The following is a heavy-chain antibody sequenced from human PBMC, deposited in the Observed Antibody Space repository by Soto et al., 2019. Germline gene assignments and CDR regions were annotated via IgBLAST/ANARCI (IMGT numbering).Heavy chain of an antibody. CDR3: ARAWTAAAGWANWFDL. CDR1: GGSISGVGYY. J-gene: IGHJ5*02. Sequence: PSETLSLTCTVSGGSISGVGYYWSWIRQNPGKGLEWIGYIFHDGTTYYNPSLKSRLTISVDTSKTQFSLKLNSVTAADTAVYYCARAWTAAAGWANWFDLWGQG. D-gene: IGHD6-13*01. CDR2: IFHDGTT. V-gene: IGHV4-31*03.